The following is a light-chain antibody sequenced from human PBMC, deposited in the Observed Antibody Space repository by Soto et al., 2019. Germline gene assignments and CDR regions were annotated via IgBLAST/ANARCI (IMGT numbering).Light chain of an antibody. V-gene: IGLV2-14*03. Sequence: QSVLTQPASVSGSPGQSITISCTGTSSDVGGYNYVFWYQHPPGKAPKLMIYDVTNRPSGVSNRFSGSKSGNTASLTISGPHAEDEAQYYSTSYTSSSPYGYGTATKVTVL. J-gene: IGLJ1*01. CDR3: TSYTSSSPYG. CDR1: SSDVGGYNY. CDR2: DVT.